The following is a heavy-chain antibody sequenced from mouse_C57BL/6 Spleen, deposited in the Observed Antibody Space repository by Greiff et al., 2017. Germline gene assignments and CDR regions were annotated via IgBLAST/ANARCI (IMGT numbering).Heavy chain of an antibody. CDR2: ISYDGSN. CDR1: GYSITSGYY. Sequence: DVQLQESGPGLVQPSQSLSLTCSVTGYSITSGYYWNCIRQFPGNKLEWMGYISYDGSNNSNPSLKNRISITRDTSKNQFFLKLNSVTTEDTATYYCARGHYYGSSFWYFDVWGTGTTVTVSS. V-gene: IGHV3-6*01. J-gene: IGHJ1*03. D-gene: IGHD1-1*01. CDR3: ARGHYYGSSFWYFDV.